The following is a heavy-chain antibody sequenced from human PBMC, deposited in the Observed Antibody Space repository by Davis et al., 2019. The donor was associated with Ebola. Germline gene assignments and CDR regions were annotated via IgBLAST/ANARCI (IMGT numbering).Heavy chain of an antibody. CDR2: IHYSGRT. CDR3: ARYRDGYKQH. Sequence: SETLSLTCTVSGVSMNTFYWSCVRQSPGKGLEWIAYIHYSGRTNYSPSLKSRVTISLDTSKNQFSLKMTSVTAADTATYYFARYRDGYKQHWGQGTLVNVSA. CDR1: GVSMNTFY. D-gene: IGHD5-24*01. J-gene: IGHJ4*02. V-gene: IGHV4-59*12.